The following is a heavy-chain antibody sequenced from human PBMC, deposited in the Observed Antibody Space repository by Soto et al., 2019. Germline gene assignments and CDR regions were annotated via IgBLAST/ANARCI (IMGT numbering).Heavy chain of an antibody. Sequence: QITLKESGPTLVKPTQTLTLTCTFSGFSLSTSGVGVGWIRQPPGKALEWLALIYWDDDKRYSPSLKSRLTLTKDTSKNQVVLTMTNMDPVDTATYYCAPTIPYYDILTAPQFDPWGQGTLVTVSS. D-gene: IGHD3-9*01. J-gene: IGHJ5*02. CDR2: IYWDDDK. CDR1: GFSLSTSGVG. V-gene: IGHV2-5*02. CDR3: APTIPYYDILTAPQFDP.